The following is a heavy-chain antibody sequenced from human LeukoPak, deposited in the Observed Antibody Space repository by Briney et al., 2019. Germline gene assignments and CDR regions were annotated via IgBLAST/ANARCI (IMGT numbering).Heavy chain of an antibody. V-gene: IGHV1-18*01. CDR2: ISAYNGNT. CDR1: GYTFTSYG. Sequence: ASVTVSCTASGYTFTSYGISWVRQAPGQGLEWMGWISAYNGNTNYAQELQGRVTMTTDTSTSTAYMELRSLRSDDTAVYYCAREYYYDSSGPDTDYYYYGMDVWGQGTTVTVSS. D-gene: IGHD3-22*01. J-gene: IGHJ6*02. CDR3: AREYYYDSSGPDTDYYYYGMDV.